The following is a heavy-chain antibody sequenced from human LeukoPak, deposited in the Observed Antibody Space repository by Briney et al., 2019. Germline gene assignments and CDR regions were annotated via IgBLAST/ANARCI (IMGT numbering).Heavy chain of an antibody. Sequence: SETLSLTCTVSGGSISSGGYYWSWIRQHPGKGLEWIGYIYYSGSTYYNPSLKSRVTISVDTSKNQFSLKLSSVTAADTAVYYCARVAPYSSSWYFVDYWGQGTLVTVSS. V-gene: IGHV4-31*03. CDR3: ARVAPYSSSWYFVDY. CDR2: IYYSGST. D-gene: IGHD6-13*01. CDR1: GGSISSGGYY. J-gene: IGHJ4*02.